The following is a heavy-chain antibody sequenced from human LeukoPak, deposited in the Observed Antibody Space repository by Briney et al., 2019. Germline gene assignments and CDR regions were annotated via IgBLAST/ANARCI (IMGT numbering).Heavy chain of an antibody. CDR3: ARARVVVTGPLDY. Sequence: SVKVSCKASGGTFSSYAISWVRQAPGQGLEWMGGIIPIFGTANYAQTFQGRVTITTDKSTSTAYMELSSLRSEDTAVYSCARARVVVTGPLDYWGQGTLVTVSS. V-gene: IGHV1-69*05. CDR2: IIPIFGTA. J-gene: IGHJ4*02. D-gene: IGHD4-23*01. CDR1: GGTFSSYA.